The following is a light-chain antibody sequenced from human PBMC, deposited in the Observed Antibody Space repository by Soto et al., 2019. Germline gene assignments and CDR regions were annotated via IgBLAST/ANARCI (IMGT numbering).Light chain of an antibody. V-gene: IGKV3-20*01. CDR2: GAS. CDR3: QQYGTSPYT. J-gene: IGKJ2*01. Sequence: EIVLTQSPGTLSLSPGERATLSCRASQSVSSNYLAWYQQKPGQAPSLLIYGASYRATGSPDRFSGSGSGTDFTLTISRLEPADFAVYYWQQYGTSPYTFGQGTKLEIK. CDR1: QSVSSNY.